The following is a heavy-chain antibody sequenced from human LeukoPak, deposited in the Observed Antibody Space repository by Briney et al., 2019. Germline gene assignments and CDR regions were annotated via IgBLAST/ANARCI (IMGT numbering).Heavy chain of an antibody. CDR2: ISSSGSTI. CDR1: GFTFSSYE. J-gene: IGHJ5*02. CDR3: SRPLLYYYGSQTYFWFDL. V-gene: IGHV3-48*03. D-gene: IGHD3-10*01. Sequence: GGSLRLSCAASGFTFSSYEMNWVRPAPGEGLGWVSYISSSGSTIYYADSVKGRFTISRDNTQKSLYMHINTVRAENTAVYFCSRPLLYYYGSQTYFWFDLWGQGTLVTVSS.